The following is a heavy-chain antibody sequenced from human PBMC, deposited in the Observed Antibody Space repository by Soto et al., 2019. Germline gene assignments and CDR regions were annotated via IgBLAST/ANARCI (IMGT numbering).Heavy chain of an antibody. CDR1: GFTFTSYC. V-gene: IGHV3-48*01. CDR2: ISSHSTTT. CDR3: ARVRPSGAYENDY. Sequence: EVQLVESGGGLVQPGGSLRLSCIASGFTFTSYCMNWVRQAPGKGLEWVSFISSHSTTTLHADPVKGRFTVSRDNAKNSLYLQMNNLRAEDTAFYYCARVRPSGAYENDYWGQGTLVPVSS. J-gene: IGHJ4*02. D-gene: IGHD2-15*01.